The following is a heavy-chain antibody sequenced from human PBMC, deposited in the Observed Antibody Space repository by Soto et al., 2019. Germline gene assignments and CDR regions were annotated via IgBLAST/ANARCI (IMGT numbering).Heavy chain of an antibody. CDR3: AKDTSEDAFDI. J-gene: IGHJ3*02. CDR2: ISSSGSRT. CDR1: GFTFSDYY. V-gene: IGHV3-23*01. Sequence: GGSLRLSCAASGFTFSDYYMTWIRQAPGKRLEWVSAISSSGSRTNYADSVKGRFTISRDNSKNTLYLQMNSLRAEDTAVYYCAKDTSEDAFDIWGQGTMVTVSS. D-gene: IGHD2-2*01.